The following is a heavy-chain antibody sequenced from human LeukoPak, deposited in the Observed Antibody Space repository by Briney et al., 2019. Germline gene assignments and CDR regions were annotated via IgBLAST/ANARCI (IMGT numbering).Heavy chain of an antibody. V-gene: IGHV3-48*03. CDR1: GFTFSSYE. J-gene: IGHJ6*04. CDR2: ISSSGSTI. Sequence: GGSLRLSCAASGFTFSSYEMNWVRQAPGKGLEWVSYISSSGSTIYYADSVKGRFTISRDNAKSSLYLQMNSLRAEDTAVYYCARGHNGYSYYYYGMDVWGKGTTVTVSS. CDR3: ARGHNGYSYYYYGMDV. D-gene: IGHD5-18*01.